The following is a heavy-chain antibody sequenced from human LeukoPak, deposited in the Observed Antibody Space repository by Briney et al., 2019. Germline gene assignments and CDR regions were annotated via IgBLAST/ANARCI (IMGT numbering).Heavy chain of an antibody. J-gene: IGHJ4*02. CDR2: INWNGGST. V-gene: IGHV3-20*04. Sequence: PGGSPRLSCAASGFTFSSYGMHWVRQAPGKGLEWVSGINWNGGSTGYADSVKGRFTISRDNAKNSLYLQMNSLRAEDTALYYCARAYYYGSGSNYSPFDYWGQGTLVTVSS. CDR1: GFTFSSYG. CDR3: ARAYYYGSGSNYSPFDY. D-gene: IGHD3-10*01.